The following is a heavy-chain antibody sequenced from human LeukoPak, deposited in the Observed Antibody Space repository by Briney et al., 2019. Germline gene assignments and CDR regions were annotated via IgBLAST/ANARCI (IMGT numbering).Heavy chain of an antibody. CDR3: AREYCSSSSCYSADY. CDR2: INPSGGST. CDR1: GYTFTSYY. J-gene: IGHJ4*02. Sequence: ASVKVSCKASGYTFTSYYMHWVRQAPGQGLEWMGKINPSGGSTSYAQKFQGRVTMTRDTSTSTAYMELRSLRFDDTAVYYCAREYCSSSSCYSADYWGQGTLVTVSS. D-gene: IGHD2-2*01. V-gene: IGHV1-46*01.